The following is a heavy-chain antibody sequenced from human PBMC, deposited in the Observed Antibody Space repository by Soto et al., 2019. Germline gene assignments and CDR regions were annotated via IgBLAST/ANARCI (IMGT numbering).Heavy chain of an antibody. CDR1: GFTFSTYD. D-gene: IGHD6-13*01. CDR3: ARRGTDTMSSFDGLDV. V-gene: IGHV3-13*01. J-gene: IGHJ3*01. Sequence: EVLLVESGGGLVQPGGSLRLSCTTSGFTFSTYDMYWVRQRTGKGLEWVSGIIVAGDTFYPDSGEGRFIISREYARNSLYLQMDSLRVEDTAIYYCARRGTDTMSSFDGLDVWGQGTKVTVSS. CDR2: IIVAGDT.